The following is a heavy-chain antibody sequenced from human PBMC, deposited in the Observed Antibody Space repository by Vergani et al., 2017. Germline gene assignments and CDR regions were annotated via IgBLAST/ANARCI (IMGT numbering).Heavy chain of an antibody. CDR1: GFTFGSFG. J-gene: IGHJ4*02. CDR3: ARVARTPGVSYTHHYYYDSRKYYFDY. Sequence: QVHLVESGGGVVQPGRSLRLSCAASGFTFGSFGMHWVRQAPGKGLEWVAVIWYDGRNKQYADSVKGRFTVSRDNSQSTLYLQMNSLRAEDTAMYYCARVARTPGVSYTHHYYYDSRKYYFDYWGQGTLVTVSS. CDR2: IWYDGRNK. V-gene: IGHV3-33*01. D-gene: IGHD3-22*01.